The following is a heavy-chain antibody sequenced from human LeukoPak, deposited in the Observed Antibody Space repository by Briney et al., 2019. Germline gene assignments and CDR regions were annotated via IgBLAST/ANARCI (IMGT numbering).Heavy chain of an antibody. CDR1: GFTVSSYG. V-gene: IGHV3-23*01. J-gene: IGHJ1*01. CDR2: ISGSGGST. CDR3: ATQDGLRGVIANSLEYFQH. Sequence: GGSLRLSCAASGFTVSSYGMSWVRQAPGKGLEWVSAISGSGGSTYYADSVKGRFTISRDNSKNTLYLQMNSLRAEDTAVYYCATQDGLRGVIANSLEYFQHWGQGTLVTVSS. D-gene: IGHD3-10*01.